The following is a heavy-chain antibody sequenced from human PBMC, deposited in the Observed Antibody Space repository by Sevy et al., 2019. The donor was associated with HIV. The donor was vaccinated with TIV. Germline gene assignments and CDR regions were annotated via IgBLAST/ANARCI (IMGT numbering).Heavy chain of an antibody. D-gene: IGHD3-3*01. CDR2: IYPGDSDT. CDR3: ARRGWSGTPPFDY. CDR1: GYSFTSYW. V-gene: IGHV5-51*01. Sequence: GESLKISCKGSGYSFTSYWIGWVRQMPGKGLEWMGIIYPGDSDTRYSPSFQGQVTIPADKSFSTAYLQWSSLKASDTAMYYCARRGWSGTPPFDYWGQGTLVTVSS. J-gene: IGHJ4*02.